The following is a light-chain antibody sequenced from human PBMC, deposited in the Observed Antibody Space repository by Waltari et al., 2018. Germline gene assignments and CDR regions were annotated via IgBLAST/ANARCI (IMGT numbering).Light chain of an antibody. CDR1: ALPQEY. V-gene: IGLV3-25*03. J-gene: IGLJ3*02. Sequence: SYELTQPPSVSVSPGQTARITCSADALPQEYGSWYQQKPGQAPVLVINKVRERPSGIPERFSGSSSGTTVTLTISGVQAEDEADYYCQSADNSGTFVVFGGGTKLTVL. CDR3: QSADNSGTFVV. CDR2: KVR.